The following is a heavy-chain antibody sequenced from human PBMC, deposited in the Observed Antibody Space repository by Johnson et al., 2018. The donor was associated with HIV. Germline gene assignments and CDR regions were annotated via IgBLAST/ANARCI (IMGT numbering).Heavy chain of an antibody. V-gene: IGHV3-30*03. CDR2: ISYDGSNK. CDR3: ARAPHDAFDV. J-gene: IGHJ3*01. CDR1: GFTFKNYA. Sequence: QVQLVESGGGVVQPGRSLRLSCTASGFTFKNYAMHWVRQAPGKGLEWVALISYDGSNKYYAASVKGRFTISRDNSKNTMYLQMNSLRDEDTAVYYCARAPHDAFDVWGQGTMVTVSS.